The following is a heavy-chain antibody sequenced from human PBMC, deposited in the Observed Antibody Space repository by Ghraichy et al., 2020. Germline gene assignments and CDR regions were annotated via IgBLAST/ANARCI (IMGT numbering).Heavy chain of an antibody. CDR3: AKDPLVLRYFDWLPRIGYYFDY. CDR1: GFTFSSYA. J-gene: IGHJ4*02. Sequence: GGSLRLSCAASGFTFSSYAMSWVRQAPGKGLEWVSAISGSGGSTYYADSVKGRFTISRDNSKNTLYLQMNSLRAEDTAVYYCAKDPLVLRYFDWLPRIGYYFDYWGQGTLVTVSS. D-gene: IGHD3-9*01. CDR2: ISGSGGST. V-gene: IGHV3-23*01.